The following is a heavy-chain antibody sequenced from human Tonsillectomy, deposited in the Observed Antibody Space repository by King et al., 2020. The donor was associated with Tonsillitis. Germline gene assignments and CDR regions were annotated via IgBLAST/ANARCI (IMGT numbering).Heavy chain of an antibody. Sequence: QLVQSGAEVKKPGASVKVSCRASGTTFSSYDINWVRQATGQGLEWRGWMNPNSGNTGFAQKFQGRVTMTRDTSIRTAYTELSNLRSEDTAVYYCARSLGTTSRGFEIWGQGTMVTVSS. CDR3: ARSLGTTSRGFEI. V-gene: IGHV1-8*01. J-gene: IGHJ3*02. D-gene: IGHD1-1*01. CDR1: GTTFSSYD. CDR2: MNPNSGNT.